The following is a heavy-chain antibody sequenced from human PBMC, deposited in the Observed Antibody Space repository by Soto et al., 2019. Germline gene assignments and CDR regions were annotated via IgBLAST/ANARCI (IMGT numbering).Heavy chain of an antibody. D-gene: IGHD6-13*01. Sequence: PSETLSLTCTVSGGSISSGGYYWSWIRQHPGKGLEWIGYIYYSGSTYYNPSLKSRVTISVDTSKNQFSLKLSSVTAADTAVYYCARERNYSSSWYGPYDYWGQGTLVTVSS. CDR3: ARERNYSSSWYGPYDY. CDR2: IYYSGST. CDR1: GGSISSGGYY. V-gene: IGHV4-31*03. J-gene: IGHJ4*02.